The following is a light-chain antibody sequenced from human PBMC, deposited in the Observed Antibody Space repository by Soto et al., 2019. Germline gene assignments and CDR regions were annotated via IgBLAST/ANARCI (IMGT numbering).Light chain of an antibody. CDR2: DVI. J-gene: IGLJ1*01. Sequence: QSALTQPASVSGSPGQSITIACTGTSSDVGAYKYVSWYQQHPGRAPKLMIYDVINRPSGVSNRFSGSKSGNTASLTISGLQTEDEADYYCSSYTTSSTQVFGTGTKVTVL. V-gene: IGLV2-14*03. CDR1: SSDVGAYKY. CDR3: SSYTTSSTQV.